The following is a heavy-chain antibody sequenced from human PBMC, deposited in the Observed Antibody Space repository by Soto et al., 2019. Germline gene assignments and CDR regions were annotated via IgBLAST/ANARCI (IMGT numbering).Heavy chain of an antibody. V-gene: IGHV3-23*01. CDR3: AKELLPLELAFDY. J-gene: IGHJ4*02. CDR1: VFTFISYA. D-gene: IGHD1-7*01. Sequence: WGSLRLSCAASVFTFISYAMIFVRHSPGKWLEWVSAISGSGGSTYYADSVKGRFTISRDNSKNTLYLQMNSLRAEDTAVYYCAKELLPLELAFDYWGQGTLVTVSS. CDR2: ISGSGGST.